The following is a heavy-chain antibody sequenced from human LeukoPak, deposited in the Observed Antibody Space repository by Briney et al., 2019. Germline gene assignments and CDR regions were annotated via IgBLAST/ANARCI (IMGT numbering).Heavy chain of an antibody. V-gene: IGHV3-23*01. Sequence: GGSLRLSCAASGFTFSCYAMSWVRQAPGKGLEWVSAISGSGGSTYYADSVKGRFTISRDNSKNTMYLQMNSLRAEDTAVYYYAKGTYDFWSGYFYFDYWGQGTLVTVSS. CDR3: AKGTYDFWSGYFYFDY. D-gene: IGHD3-3*01. J-gene: IGHJ4*02. CDR1: GFTFSCYA. CDR2: ISGSGGST.